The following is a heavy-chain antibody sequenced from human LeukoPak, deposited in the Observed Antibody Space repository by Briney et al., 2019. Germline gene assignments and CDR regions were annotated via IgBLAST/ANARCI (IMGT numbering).Heavy chain of an antibody. Sequence: GGSLRLSCAVSGFTFSDYYMSWIRQAPGEGLEWVSYISSSGRTIYCADPVKGRLTISRDNAKNSLYLQMNSLRAEDTAVYYCARTDCSSSSCYELDYWGQGTLVTVSS. CDR3: ARTDCSSSSCYELDY. V-gene: IGHV3-11*04. D-gene: IGHD2-2*01. CDR2: ISSSGRTI. CDR1: GFTFSDYY. J-gene: IGHJ4*02.